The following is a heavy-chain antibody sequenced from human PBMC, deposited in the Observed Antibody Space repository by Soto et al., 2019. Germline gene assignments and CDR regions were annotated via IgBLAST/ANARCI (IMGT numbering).Heavy chain of an antibody. J-gene: IGHJ5*02. Sequence: ASVKVSCKVSGDTLTELSMHWVRQAPGKGLEWMGGFDPEDGETIYAQKFQGRVTMTEDTSTDTAYMELSSLRSEDTAVYYCATAERWASPSSRPWGQATLVTVSS. D-gene: IGHD1-26*01. CDR2: FDPEDGET. CDR3: ATAERWASPSSRP. V-gene: IGHV1-24*01. CDR1: GDTLTELS.